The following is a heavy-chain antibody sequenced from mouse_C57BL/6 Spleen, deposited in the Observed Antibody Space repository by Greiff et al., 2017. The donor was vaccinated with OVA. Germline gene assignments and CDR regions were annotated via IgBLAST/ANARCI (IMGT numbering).Heavy chain of an antibody. CDR3: ARGGTTVEATDY. Sequence: VQGVQPGAELVRPGTSVKVSCKASGYAFTNYLIEWVKQRPGQGLEWIGVINPGSGGTNYNEKFKGKATLTADKSSSTAYMQLSSLTSEDSAVYFCARGGTTVEATDYWGQGTTLTVSA. D-gene: IGHD1-1*01. J-gene: IGHJ2*01. V-gene: IGHV1-54*01. CDR2: INPGSGGT. CDR1: GYAFTNYL.